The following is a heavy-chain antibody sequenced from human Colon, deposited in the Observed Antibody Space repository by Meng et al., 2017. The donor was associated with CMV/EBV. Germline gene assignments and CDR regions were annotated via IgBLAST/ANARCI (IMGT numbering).Heavy chain of an antibody. CDR3: TTAATVSLGAFDI. CDR2: IKSKTDGGTT. V-gene: IGHV3-15*01. Sequence: GESLKISCTASGFTFNSFALSWVRQPPGKGLEWVGRIKSKTDGGTTDYAAPVKGRFTISRDDSRNTLYLQMNSLKTEDTAVYYCTTAATVSLGAFDIWGQGTMVTVSS. CDR1: GFTFNSFA. J-gene: IGHJ3*02. D-gene: IGHD4-11*01.